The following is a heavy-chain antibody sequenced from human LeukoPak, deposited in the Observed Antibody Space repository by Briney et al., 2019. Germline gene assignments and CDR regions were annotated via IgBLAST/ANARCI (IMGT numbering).Heavy chain of an antibody. V-gene: IGHV3-23*01. CDR2: ISGGGDRT. CDR3: AREDVDTSFDY. D-gene: IGHD5-18*01. Sequence: PGGSLRLSCAAPGFSFANFAMNWVRQAPGKGLEWVSAISGGGDRTYYTDSVKGRFTISRDTSKNTVYLQLNSLRAEDTAVYYCAREDVDTSFDYWGFGTLVTVSS. CDR1: GFSFANFA. J-gene: IGHJ4*01.